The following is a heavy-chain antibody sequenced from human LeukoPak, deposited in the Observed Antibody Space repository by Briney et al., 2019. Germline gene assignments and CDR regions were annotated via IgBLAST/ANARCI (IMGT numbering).Heavy chain of an antibody. Sequence: AASVKVSCKASGYTFTGYYMHWVRQAPGQGPEWMGWINPNSGGTHYVEKFQDRVTMTRDTSISTAYMELSSLRSDDTAIYYCAREGAAAEDVNWFDPWGQGTLVTVSS. J-gene: IGHJ5*02. CDR1: GYTFTGYY. V-gene: IGHV1-2*02. D-gene: IGHD6-25*01. CDR3: AREGAAAEDVNWFDP. CDR2: INPNSGGT.